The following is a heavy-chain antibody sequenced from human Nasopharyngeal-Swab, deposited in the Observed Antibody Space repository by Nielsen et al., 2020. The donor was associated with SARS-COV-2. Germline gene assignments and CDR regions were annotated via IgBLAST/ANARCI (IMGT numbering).Heavy chain of an antibody. CDR3: ARDSEGSGYDSIAVAAYFDY. J-gene: IGHJ4*02. CDR1: GGTFSSYA. D-gene: IGHD6-19*01. V-gene: IGHV1-69*05. Sequence: SVKVSCKASGGTFSSYAISWVRQAPGQGLEWMGGIIPIFGTANYAQKFRGRVTITTDESTSTAYMELSSLRSEDTAVYYCARDSEGSGYDSIAVAAYFDYWGQGTLVTVSS. CDR2: IIPIFGTA.